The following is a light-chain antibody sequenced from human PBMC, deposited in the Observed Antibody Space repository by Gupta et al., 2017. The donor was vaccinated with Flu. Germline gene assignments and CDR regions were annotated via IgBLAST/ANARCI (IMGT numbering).Light chain of an antibody. V-gene: IGKV3-11*01. CDR3: QQRSNWPPFQSDQKIT. J-gene: IGKJ5*01. Sequence: EIVLTQSPATLSLSPGERATLSCRASQSVSSYLAWYQQKPGQAPRLLIYDASNRATGIPARFSGSGSGTDFTLTISSLEPEDFAVYYCQQRSNWPPFQSDQKITFGQGTRLEIK. CDR2: DAS. CDR1: QSVSSY.